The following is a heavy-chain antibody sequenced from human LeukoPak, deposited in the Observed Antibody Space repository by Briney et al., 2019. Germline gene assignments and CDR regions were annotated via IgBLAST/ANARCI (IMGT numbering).Heavy chain of an antibody. CDR3: ARAGGVKTAALDLDY. D-gene: IGHD6-25*01. CDR1: GYSISSGYY. V-gene: IGHV4-38-2*02. Sequence: SETLSLTCTVSGYSISSGYYWGWIRPPPGKGLEWIGSIYHSGSTYYNPSLKSRVTISRDTSKNQFSLKLTSVTTADTAVYYCARAGGVKTAALDLDYWGQGTLVTVSS. CDR2: IYHSGST. J-gene: IGHJ4*02.